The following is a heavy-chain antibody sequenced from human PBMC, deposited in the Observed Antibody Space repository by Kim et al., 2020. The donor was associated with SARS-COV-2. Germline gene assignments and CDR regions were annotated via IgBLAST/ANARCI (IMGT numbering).Heavy chain of an antibody. J-gene: IGHJ5*02. CDR2: INHSGST. V-gene: IGHV4-34*01. CDR3: ATIAAAGTGNWFDP. CDR1: GGSFSGYY. D-gene: IGHD6-13*01. Sequence: SETLSLTCAVYGGSFSGYYLSWIRQPPGKGLEWIGEINHSGSTNYNPSLKSRVTISVDTSKNQFSLKLSSVTAADTAVYYCATIAAAGTGNWFDPWGQGTLVTVSS.